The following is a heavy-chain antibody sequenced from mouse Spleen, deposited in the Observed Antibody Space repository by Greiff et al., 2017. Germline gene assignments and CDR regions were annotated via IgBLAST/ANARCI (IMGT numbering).Heavy chain of an antibody. CDR2: ISNLAYSI. CDR1: GFTFSDYG. D-gene: IGHD2-13*01. J-gene: IGHJ3*01. V-gene: IGHV5-15*02. Sequence: EVMLVESGGGLVKPGGSLKLSCAASGFTFSDYGMAWVRQAPGKGPEWVAFISNLAYSIYYADTVTGRFTISRENAKNTLYLQMSSLNSEDTAVYYCARDWIYYGDLGFAYWGQGTLVTVSA. CDR3: ARDWIYYGDLGFAY.